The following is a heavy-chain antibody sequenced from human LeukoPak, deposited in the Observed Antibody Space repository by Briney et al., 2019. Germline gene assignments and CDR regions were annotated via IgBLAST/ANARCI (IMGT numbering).Heavy chain of an antibody. CDR2: ISGSGGST. J-gene: IGHJ3*02. D-gene: IGHD3-22*01. V-gene: IGHV3-23*01. CDR1: GFTFSSYA. CDR3: AKEQYHSDSSGYYFPNAFDI. Sequence: GGSLRLSCAASGFTFSSYAMSWVRQAPGKGLKWVSAISGSGGSTYYADSVKGRFTISRDNSKNTLYLQMNSLRAEDTAVYYCAKEQYHSDSSGYYFPNAFDIWSQGTMVTVSS.